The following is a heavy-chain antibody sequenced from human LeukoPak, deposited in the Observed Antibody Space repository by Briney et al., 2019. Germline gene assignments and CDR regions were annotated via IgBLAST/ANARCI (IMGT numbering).Heavy chain of an antibody. CDR2: ISYDGSNK. CDR1: GFTFSSYA. Sequence: GGSLRLSCAASGFTFSSYAMHWVRQAPGKGLEWVAVISYDGSNKYYADSVKGRFTISRDNSKNTLYLQMNSLRAEDTAVHYCASMIVVVNWGQGTLVTVSS. V-gene: IGHV3-30-3*01. J-gene: IGHJ4*02. D-gene: IGHD3-22*01. CDR3: ASMIVVVN.